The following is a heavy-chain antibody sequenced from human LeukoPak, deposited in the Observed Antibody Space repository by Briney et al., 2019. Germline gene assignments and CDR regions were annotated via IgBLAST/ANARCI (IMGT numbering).Heavy chain of an antibody. CDR2: ISSSSSYI. V-gene: IGHV3-21*01. D-gene: IGHD3/OR15-3a*01. CDR1: GFTFSSHS. CDR3: ARDFLFGTGYYQLGFDY. J-gene: IGHJ4*02. Sequence: GGSLRLSCAASGFTFSSHSMNWVRQAPGKGLEWVSSISSSSSYIYYADSVKGRFTISRDNAKNSLYLQMNSLRAEDTAVYYCARDFLFGTGYYQLGFDYWGQGTLVTVSS.